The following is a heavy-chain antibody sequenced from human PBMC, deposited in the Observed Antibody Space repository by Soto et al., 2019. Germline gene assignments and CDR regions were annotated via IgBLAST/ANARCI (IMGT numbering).Heavy chain of an antibody. CDR2: ISSSSSTI. CDR3: ARDSQIAAAGTYYYYGMDV. D-gene: IGHD6-13*01. Sequence: GESLKISCAASGFTFSSYSMNWVRQAPGKGLEWVSYISSSSSTIYYADSVKGRFTISRDNAKNSLYLQMNSLRDEDTAVYYCARDSQIAAAGTYYYYGMDVWGQGTTVTVSS. J-gene: IGHJ6*02. CDR1: GFTFSSYS. V-gene: IGHV3-48*02.